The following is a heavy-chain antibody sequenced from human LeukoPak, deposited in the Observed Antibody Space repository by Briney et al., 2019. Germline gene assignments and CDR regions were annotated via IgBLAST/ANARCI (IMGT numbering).Heavy chain of an antibody. CDR3: TRVGYIDEGIDY. J-gene: IGHJ4*02. D-gene: IGHD5-24*01. CDR1: GFPFSSYW. Sequence: GGSLRPSCVASGFPFSSYWMTWVRQAPGKGLEWVANIKQDGSKKSYVDSVKGRFTISRDNAKNSLYLQMNSLRAEDTAIYYCTRVGYIDEGIDYWGQGTLVTVAS. CDR2: IKQDGSKK. V-gene: IGHV3-7*04.